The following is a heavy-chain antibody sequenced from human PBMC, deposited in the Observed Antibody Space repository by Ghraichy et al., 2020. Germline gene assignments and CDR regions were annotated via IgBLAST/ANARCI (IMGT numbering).Heavy chain of an antibody. CDR2: TYYRSKWYN. J-gene: IGHJ2*01. D-gene: IGHD3-10*02. V-gene: IGHV6-1*01. CDR3: ARGIALWDHWYFDL. CDR1: GDSVSSNSDA. Sequence: SQTLSLTCAISGDSVSSNSDAWNWIRQSPSRGLEWLGRTYYRSKWYNDYAVSVKSRITINPDTSKNQFSLQLNSVTPEDTAVYYCARGIALWDHWYFDLWGRGTLVTVSS.